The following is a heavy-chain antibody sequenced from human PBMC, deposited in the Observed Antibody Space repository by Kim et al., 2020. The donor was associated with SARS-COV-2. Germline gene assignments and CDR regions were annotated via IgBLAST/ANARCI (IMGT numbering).Heavy chain of an antibody. CDR1: GFTFDSYG. CDR3: ARVFDTHYLDL. J-gene: IGHJ2*01. Sequence: GGSLRLSCAASGFTFDSYGMHWVRQGPGKGLEWVAIIWSDGSQKYSAASVRGRFTISRDNSKSMLYLQMNSLRAEDTAVYYCARVFDTHYLDLWGRGTLV. D-gene: IGHD5-18*01. V-gene: IGHV3-33*01. CDR2: IWSDGSQK.